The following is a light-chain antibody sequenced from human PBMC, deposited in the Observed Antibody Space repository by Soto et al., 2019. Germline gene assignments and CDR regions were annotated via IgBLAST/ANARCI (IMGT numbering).Light chain of an antibody. CDR2: DAS. V-gene: IGKV3-11*01. CDR3: QQRSNWPT. CDR1: QSISFY. J-gene: IGKJ5*01. Sequence: EIVMTQSAATLSVSPGERATLSCRASQSISFYLTWYQHKPGQAPRLLIYDASNRAAGIPARFSGSGYGTDFTLTISSLEPEDFAVYYCQQRSNWPTFGQGTRLEIK.